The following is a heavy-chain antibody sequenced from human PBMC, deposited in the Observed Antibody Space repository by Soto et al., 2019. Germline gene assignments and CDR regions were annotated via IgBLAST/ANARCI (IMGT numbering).Heavy chain of an antibody. D-gene: IGHD6-19*01. Sequence: ETLSLTCTVSGGSISSYYWSWIRQPAGKGLEWIGRIYTSGSTNYNPSLKSRVTMSVDTSKNQFSLKLSSVTAADTAVYYCARDQDSSGWYYFDYWGQGTLVTVSS. V-gene: IGHV4-4*07. CDR2: IYTSGST. J-gene: IGHJ4*02. CDR3: ARDQDSSGWYYFDY. CDR1: GGSISSYY.